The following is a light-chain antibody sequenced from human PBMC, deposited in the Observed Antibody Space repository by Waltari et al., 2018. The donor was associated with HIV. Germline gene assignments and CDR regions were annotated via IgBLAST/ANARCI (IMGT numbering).Light chain of an antibody. CDR1: QSVSSN. CDR2: GAS. V-gene: IGKV3-15*01. J-gene: IGKJ2*03. CDR3: QQYNNWPYS. Sequence: EIVMTQSQANLSVSPGERVTLSCRASQSVSSNLARYQQKPGQAPSLLIYGASTRSTAMPARFSGSGSWTEFSLTISSLQSEVFAFYHCQQYNNWPYSFGQGTKLAIK.